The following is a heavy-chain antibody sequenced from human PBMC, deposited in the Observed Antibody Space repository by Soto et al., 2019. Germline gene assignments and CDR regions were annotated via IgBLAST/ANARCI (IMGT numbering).Heavy chain of an antibody. CDR3: THIADYYGSGSYFRNYYYGMDV. V-gene: IGHV3-73*01. CDR1: GFTFSGSA. Sequence: GGSLRLSCAASGFTFSGSAMHWVRQASGKGLEWVGRIRSKANSYATAYAASVKGRFTISRDDSKNTAYLQMNSLKTEDTAVYYCTHIADYYGSGSYFRNYYYGMDVWGQGTTVTVSS. D-gene: IGHD3-10*01. J-gene: IGHJ6*02. CDR2: IRSKANSYAT.